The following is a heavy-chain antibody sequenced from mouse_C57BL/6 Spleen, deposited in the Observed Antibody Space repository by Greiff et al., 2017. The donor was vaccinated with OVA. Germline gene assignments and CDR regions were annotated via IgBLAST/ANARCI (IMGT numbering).Heavy chain of an antibody. CDR3: ARRGSSYDWYFDV. CDR2: FHPYNDDT. V-gene: IGHV1-47*01. Sequence: VQLQQSGAELVKPGASVKMSCKASGYTFTTYPIEWMQQNHGKSLEWIGNFHPYNDDTTYNEKFKGKVTLTVEKSSSTVYLELSRLTSDDSAVYYCARRGSSYDWYFDVWGTGTTVTVSS. J-gene: IGHJ1*03. CDR1: GYTFTTYP. D-gene: IGHD1-1*01.